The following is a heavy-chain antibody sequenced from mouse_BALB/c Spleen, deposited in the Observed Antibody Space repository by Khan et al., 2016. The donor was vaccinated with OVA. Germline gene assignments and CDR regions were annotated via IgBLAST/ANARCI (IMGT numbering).Heavy chain of an antibody. J-gene: IGHJ2*01. Sequence: QVRLQQSGPELVKPGASVRISCKASGYTFTSYYIHWVRQRPGQGLEWIGWIYPTYVDTKYNEKFKGKATLTADKSSSAAYMQFSSLTSEDSAVYIWARSDSGTGFDYWGQGTTLTVSS. CDR1: GYTFTSYY. CDR3: ARSDSGTGFDY. D-gene: IGHD4-1*01. CDR2: IYPTYVDT. V-gene: IGHV1S56*01.